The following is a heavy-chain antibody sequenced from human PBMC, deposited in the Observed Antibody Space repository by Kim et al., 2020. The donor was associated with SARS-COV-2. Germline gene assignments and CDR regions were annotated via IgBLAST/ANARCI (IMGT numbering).Heavy chain of an antibody. J-gene: IGHJ4*02. CDR3: ARDLLLPALGDY. V-gene: IGHV4-39*06. Sequence: YYTPSLKSRVTIAVDTSRNQFARRLSSVTAADTAVYYCARDLLLPALGDYWGQGTLVTVSS.